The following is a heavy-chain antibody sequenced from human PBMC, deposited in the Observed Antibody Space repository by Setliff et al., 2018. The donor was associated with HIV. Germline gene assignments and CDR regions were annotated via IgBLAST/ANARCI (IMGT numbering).Heavy chain of an antibody. J-gene: IGHJ4*02. CDR1: GGSIRSHY. V-gene: IGHV4-4*09. D-gene: IGHD3-22*01. CDR3: ARWPPHRSSDYDQEYYFDY. Sequence: SETLSLTCTVSGGSIRSHYWSWIRQPPGKGLEWIGSFYHTGSTHYNPSLKSRTTMSLDTSRNQVSLKLSSVTAADTAVYYCARWPPHRSSDYDQEYYFDYWGQGTLVTVSS. CDR2: FYHTGST.